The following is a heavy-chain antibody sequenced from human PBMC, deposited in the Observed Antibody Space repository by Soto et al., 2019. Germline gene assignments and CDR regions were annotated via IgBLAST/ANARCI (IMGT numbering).Heavy chain of an antibody. V-gene: IGHV3-23*01. Sequence: LRLSCAASGFSFVNYAMNWVRQAPGKGLEWVSGLSGSGTSTYYADSVKGRFTISRDNSRDTLSLQMNSLTADDTAVYYCAKATTNGGWFNPFDSWGQGALVTVSS. CDR1: GFSFVNYA. J-gene: IGHJ4*02. CDR3: AKATTNGGWFNPFDS. CDR2: LSGSGTST. D-gene: IGHD6-19*01.